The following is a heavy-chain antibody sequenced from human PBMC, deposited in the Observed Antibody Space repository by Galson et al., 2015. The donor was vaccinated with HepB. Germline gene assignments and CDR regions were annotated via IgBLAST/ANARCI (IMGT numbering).Heavy chain of an antibody. D-gene: IGHD3-22*01. CDR2: IIPILGIA. CDR1: GGTFSSYA. Sequence: SVKVSCKASGGTFSSYAISWVRQAPGQGLEWMGRIIPILGIANYAQKFQGRITITADKSTSTAYMELSSLRSEDTAVYYCARQRYYDSSGYYYEYYFDYWGQGTLVTVSS. CDR3: ARQRYYDSSGYYYEYYFDY. J-gene: IGHJ4*02. V-gene: IGHV1-69*04.